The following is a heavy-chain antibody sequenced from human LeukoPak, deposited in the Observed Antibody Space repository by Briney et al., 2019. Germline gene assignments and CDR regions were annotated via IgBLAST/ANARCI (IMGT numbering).Heavy chain of an antibody. CDR3: ARTAYYDFWSGYFY. V-gene: IGHV1-69*13. J-gene: IGHJ4*02. D-gene: IGHD3-3*01. CDR1: GGTFSSYA. CDR2: IIPIFGTA. Sequence: GASVKVSCKASGGTFSSYAISWVRQAPGQGLEWMGGIIPIFGTANYAQKFQGRVTITADESTSTAYMELSSLRSEDTAVYYCARTAYYDFWSGYFYWGQGTLVTVSS.